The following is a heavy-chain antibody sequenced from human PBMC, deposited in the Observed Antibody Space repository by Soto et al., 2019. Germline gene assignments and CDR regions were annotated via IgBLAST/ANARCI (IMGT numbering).Heavy chain of an antibody. D-gene: IGHD4-17*01. CDR3: ERDTDLTLVNNLDY. Sequence: AAVKVSGRASAYTCTSYAMNLVRHSPRQRLECMGWINISNGNTEYSQNFQGRVTMTRDTSASTAYMELSSLRSEDTAVHYCERDTDLTLVNNLDYWGQGTPVPVSS. V-gene: IGHV1-3*04. CDR2: INISNGNT. CDR1: AYTCTSYA. J-gene: IGHJ4*02.